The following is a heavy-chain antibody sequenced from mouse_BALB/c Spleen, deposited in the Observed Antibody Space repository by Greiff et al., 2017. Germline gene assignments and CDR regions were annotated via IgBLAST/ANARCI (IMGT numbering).Heavy chain of an antibody. CDR3: ARGGWDVRFAY. J-gene: IGHJ3*01. D-gene: IGHD4-1*01. V-gene: IGHV3-2*02. CDR2: ISYSGST. Sequence: VQLQQSGPGLVKPSQSLSLTCTVTGYSITSDYAWNWIRQFPGNKLEWMGYISYSGSTSYNPSLKSRISITRDTSKNQFFLQLNSVTTEDTATYYCARGGWDVRFAYWGQGTLVTVSA. CDR1: GYSITSDYA.